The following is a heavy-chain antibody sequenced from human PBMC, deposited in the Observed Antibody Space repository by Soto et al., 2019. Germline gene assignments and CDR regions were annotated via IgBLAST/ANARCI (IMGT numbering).Heavy chain of an antibody. Sequence: PSETLSLTCTVSGGSLSTYYWSWIRQPPGKGLEWMGYLYYGGISYYNPSLKSRLTISEDTSKNQFSLKLNSVTTADTAVYYCAGGSSWDWFDPWGQGTLVTVSS. V-gene: IGHV4-59*01. J-gene: IGHJ5*02. CDR1: GGSLSTYY. D-gene: IGHD6-13*01. CDR3: AGGSSWDWFDP. CDR2: LYYGGIS.